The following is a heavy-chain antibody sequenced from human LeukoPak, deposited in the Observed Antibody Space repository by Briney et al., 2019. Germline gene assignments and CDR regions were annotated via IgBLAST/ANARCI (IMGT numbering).Heavy chain of an antibody. CDR1: GYTFTGYY. CDR2: NNPNSGGT. D-gene: IGHD3-22*01. Sequence: ASVKVSCKASGYTFTGYYMHWVRQAPGQGLEWTGWNNPNSGGTNYAQKLQGRVTMTTATSTSTAYMELRSLRSDDTAVYYCARASRDYYDSSGYLYWGQGTLVTVSS. V-gene: IGHV1-2*02. CDR3: ARASRDYYDSSGYLY. J-gene: IGHJ4*02.